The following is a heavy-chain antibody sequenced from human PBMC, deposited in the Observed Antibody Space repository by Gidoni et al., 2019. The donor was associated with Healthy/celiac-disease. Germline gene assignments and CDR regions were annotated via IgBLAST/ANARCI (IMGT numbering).Heavy chain of an antibody. Sequence: QVQLVQSGAEVKKPGASVKVSCKASGYTFISYDINWVRQATGQGLEWMGWMNPNSGNTGYAQKFQGRVTMTRNTSISTAYMELSSLRSEDTAVYYCARGGYCSGGSCYPLDYWGQGTLVTVSS. CDR2: MNPNSGNT. J-gene: IGHJ4*02. D-gene: IGHD2-15*01. CDR1: GYTFISYD. V-gene: IGHV1-8*01. CDR3: ARGGYCSGGSCYPLDY.